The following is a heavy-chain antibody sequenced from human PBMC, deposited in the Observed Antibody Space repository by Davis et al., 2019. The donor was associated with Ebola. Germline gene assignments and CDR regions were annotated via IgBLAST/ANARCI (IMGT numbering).Heavy chain of an antibody. CDR3: ARVPRSYDFWSGRYSYHGVDV. CDR1: GGSISTYY. D-gene: IGHD3-3*01. J-gene: IGHJ6*02. Sequence: MPSETLSLTCTVSGGSISTYYWSWIRQPPGKGLEWIGHIYCSGSTNYKSSLKSRVTISVDTSKNQFSLKLSSVTAADTAVYYCARVPRSYDFWSGRYSYHGVDVWGQGTTVTVS. V-gene: IGHV4-59*01. CDR2: IYCSGST.